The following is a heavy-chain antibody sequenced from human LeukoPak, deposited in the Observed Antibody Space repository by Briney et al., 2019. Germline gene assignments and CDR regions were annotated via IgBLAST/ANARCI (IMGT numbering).Heavy chain of an antibody. CDR3: ARNTVYCMDV. CDR2: IYTSGST. Sequence: SETLSLTCTVSGGSISSYYWSWIRQPAGKGLEWIGRIYTSGSTNYNPSLKSRATLSVDKSKNQFSLNLNSVTAADTAVYYCARNTVYCMDVWGQGTTVTVSS. V-gene: IGHV4-4*07. J-gene: IGHJ6*02. CDR1: GGSISSYY.